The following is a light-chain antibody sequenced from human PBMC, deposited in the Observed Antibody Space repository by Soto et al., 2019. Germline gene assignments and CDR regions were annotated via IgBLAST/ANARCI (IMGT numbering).Light chain of an antibody. CDR3: QQRGYLYT. Sequence: EIVLTQSPATLSLSLGERATLSCRASQSVGDYLAWYQQQPGQPPRLLISDASNRAAGIPARFSGSGSGTDFTLTISSLEPEDFAVYYCQQRGYLYTFGQGTKLEIK. J-gene: IGKJ2*01. V-gene: IGKV3-11*01. CDR1: QSVGDY. CDR2: DAS.